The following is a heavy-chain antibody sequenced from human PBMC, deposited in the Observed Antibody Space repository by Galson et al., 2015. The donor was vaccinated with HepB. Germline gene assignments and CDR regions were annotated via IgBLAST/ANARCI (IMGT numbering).Heavy chain of an antibody. V-gene: IGHV3-74*01. CDR2: IYSDGISI. Sequence: SLRLSCAASGFTFGSYLMHWVRQAPGKGLAWVSRIYSDGISINYADSVKGRFTISRDNAKNTLFLEMRSLRAEDTAVYYCAREGDYGGNFDYWGQGTLVTVSS. J-gene: IGHJ4*02. CDR3: AREGDYGGNFDY. CDR1: GFTFGSYL. D-gene: IGHD4-23*01.